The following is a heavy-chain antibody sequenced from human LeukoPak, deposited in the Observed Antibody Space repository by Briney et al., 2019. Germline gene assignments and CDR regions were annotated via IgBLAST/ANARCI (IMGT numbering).Heavy chain of an antibody. V-gene: IGHV3-23*01. J-gene: IGHJ4*02. CDR3: ARGGGDFDY. CDR2: IGPSGGNT. Sequence: GGSLRLSCAASGFTFSTHAMRWVRQAPGKGLEWVSTIGPSGGNTYYAESVKGRFTISRDNAKNTLYLQMNSLRAEDTAVYYCARGGGDFDYWGQGTLVTVSS. CDR1: GFTFSTHA.